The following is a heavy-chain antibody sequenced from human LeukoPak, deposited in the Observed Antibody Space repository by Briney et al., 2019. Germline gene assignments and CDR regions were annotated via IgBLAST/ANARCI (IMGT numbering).Heavy chain of an antibody. V-gene: IGHV4-39*07. CDR3: ARVRAGVYYYYGMDV. Sequence: PSETLSLTCTVSGGSISSSSYYWGWIRQPPGKGLEWIGSIYYSGSTYYNPSLKSRVTISVDTSKNQFSLKLSSVTAADTAVYYCARVRAGVYYYYGMDVWGQGTTVTVSS. J-gene: IGHJ6*02. CDR2: IYYSGST. CDR1: GGSISSSSYY.